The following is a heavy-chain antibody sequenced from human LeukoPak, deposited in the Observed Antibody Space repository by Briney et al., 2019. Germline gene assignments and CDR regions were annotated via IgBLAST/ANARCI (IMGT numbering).Heavy chain of an antibody. D-gene: IGHD3-22*01. V-gene: IGHV4-61*08. CDR2: IYYSGST. CDR1: GGSISTDDYY. J-gene: IGHJ4*02. CDR3: ARGQNYYDSSGYGY. Sequence: SETLSLTCTVSGGSISTDDYYWSWIRQPPGKGLEWIGYIYYSGSTNYNPSLKSRVTISVDTSKNQFSLKLSSVTAADTAVYYCARGQNYYDSSGYGYWGRGTLVTVSS.